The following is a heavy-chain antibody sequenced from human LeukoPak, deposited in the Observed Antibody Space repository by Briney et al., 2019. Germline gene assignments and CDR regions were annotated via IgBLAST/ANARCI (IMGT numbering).Heavy chain of an antibody. CDR3: ARTLHIVVVTAHDPRRRFDP. CDR2: INHSGSA. CDR1: GGSFSGYY. Sequence: SETLSLTCAVYGGSFSGYYWSWIRQPPGEGLEWIGEINHSGSANYNPSLKSRVTISVDTSKNQFSLKLSSVTAADTAVYYCARTLHIVVVTAHDPRRRFDPWGQGTLVTVSS. D-gene: IGHD2-21*02. J-gene: IGHJ5*02. V-gene: IGHV4-34*01.